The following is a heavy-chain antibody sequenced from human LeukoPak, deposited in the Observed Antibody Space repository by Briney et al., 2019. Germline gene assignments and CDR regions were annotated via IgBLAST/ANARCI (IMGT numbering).Heavy chain of an antibody. CDR1: GFTFSSYS. Sequence: GGSLRLSCAASGFTFSSYSMIWVHQPPGKGLEWVSSIFPSGGEIHYADSVRGRFTISRDNSKSTLSLQMNSLRAEDTAIYYCATYRQVLLPFESWGQGTLVTVSS. CDR3: ATYRQVLLPFES. D-gene: IGHD2-8*02. CDR2: IFPSGGEI. J-gene: IGHJ4*02. V-gene: IGHV3-23*01.